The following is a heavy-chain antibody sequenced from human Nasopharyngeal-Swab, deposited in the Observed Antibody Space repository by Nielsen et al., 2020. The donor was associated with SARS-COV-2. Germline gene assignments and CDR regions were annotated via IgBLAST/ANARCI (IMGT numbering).Heavy chain of an antibody. J-gene: IGHJ6*02. CDR2: IYYNGNT. D-gene: IGHD3-3*01. CDR3: ARGHSTITIFGVVIRSGMDV. V-gene: IGHV4-39*07. Sequence: SETLSLTCTVSGGSISTSSYHWGWIRQPPGKGLEWIGNIYYNGNTFHNPSLKSRVTISVDTSKNQFSLKLSSVTAADTAVYYCARGHSTITIFGVVIRSGMDVWGQGTTVTVSS. CDR1: GGSISTSSYH.